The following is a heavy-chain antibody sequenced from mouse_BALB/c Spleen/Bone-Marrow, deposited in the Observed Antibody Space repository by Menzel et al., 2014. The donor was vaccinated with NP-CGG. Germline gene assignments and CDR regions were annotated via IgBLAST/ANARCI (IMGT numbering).Heavy chain of an antibody. Sequence: LQQSGSELVRPGASVKLSCKASGYTFTSYWMHWVKQRPGQGLEWIGNIYPGSGSTNYDEKFKSKATLTVDTSSSTAYIQLSSLTSEDSAVYYFTIWFPFAYWGQGTLVTVSA. J-gene: IGHJ3*01. V-gene: IGHV1S22*01. CDR2: IYPGSGST. CDR1: GYTFTSYW. D-gene: IGHD2-2*01. CDR3: TIWFPFAY.